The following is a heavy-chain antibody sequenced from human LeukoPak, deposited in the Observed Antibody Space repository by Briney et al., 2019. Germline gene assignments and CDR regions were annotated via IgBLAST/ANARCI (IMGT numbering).Heavy chain of an antibody. Sequence: GGSLRLSCAASGFTFSSYVMSWVRQAPGEGLEWVSLISGSGDITNYADSVKGRFTISRDNSKNTLYLQLNSLRAEDTAVYSCAKGRYYGAGSYLNSLDYWGQGTLVTVSS. CDR2: ISGSGDIT. CDR1: GFTFSSYV. V-gene: IGHV3-23*01. J-gene: IGHJ4*02. D-gene: IGHD3-10*01. CDR3: AKGRYYGAGSYLNSLDY.